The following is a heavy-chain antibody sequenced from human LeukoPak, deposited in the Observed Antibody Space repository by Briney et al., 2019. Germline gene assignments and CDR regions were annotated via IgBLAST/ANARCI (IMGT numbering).Heavy chain of an antibody. CDR1: GYTFTSYG. Sequence: ASVKVSCKASGYTFTSYGISWVRQAPGQVLEWMGWISAYNGNTNYAQKLQGRVTMTTDTSTSTAYMELRSLRSDDTAVYYCARIMRLTSRLGEIDYWGQGTLVTVSS. V-gene: IGHV1-18*01. CDR2: ISAYNGNT. CDR3: ARIMRLTSRLGEIDY. J-gene: IGHJ4*02. D-gene: IGHD3-16*01.